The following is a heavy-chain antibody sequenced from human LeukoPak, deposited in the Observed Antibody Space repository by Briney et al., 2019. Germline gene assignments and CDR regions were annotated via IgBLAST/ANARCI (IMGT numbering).Heavy chain of an antibody. CDR3: ARHAVTTLDY. D-gene: IGHD4-17*01. V-gene: IGHV4-59*08. CDR2: IYYSGST. J-gene: IGHJ4*02. Sequence: PSETLSLTCTVSGGSISGYNWSWIRQPPGKGLERVGYIYYSGSTNYNPSIKSRVTISVDTSKTQFSLKLSSVTAADTAVYYCARHAVTTLDYWGQGTLVTVSS. CDR1: GGSISGYN.